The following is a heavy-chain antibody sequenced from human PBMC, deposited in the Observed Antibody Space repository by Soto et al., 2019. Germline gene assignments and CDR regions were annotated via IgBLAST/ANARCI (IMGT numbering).Heavy chain of an antibody. CDR3: ARDRGRGIVVVTAIS. Sequence: QVQLVESGGGVVQPGRSLRLSCAASGFTFSSYAMHWVRQAPGKGLEWVAVISYDGSNKYYADSVKGRFTISRDNSKNTLYLQMNSLRAEDTAVYYCARDRGRGIVVVTAISWGQGTLVTVSS. J-gene: IGHJ4*02. CDR1: GFTFSSYA. V-gene: IGHV3-30-3*01. CDR2: ISYDGSNK. D-gene: IGHD2-21*02.